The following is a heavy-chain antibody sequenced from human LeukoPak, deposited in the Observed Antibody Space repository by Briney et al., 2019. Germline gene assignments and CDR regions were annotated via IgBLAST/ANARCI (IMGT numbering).Heavy chain of an antibody. J-gene: IGHJ4*02. CDR2: ISYDGSNK. D-gene: IGHD6-6*01. V-gene: IGHV3-30*04. CDR3: AKNNQYSGYYDC. Sequence: GGSLRLSCAASGFTFSSYAMHWVRQAPGKGLEWVAVISYDGSNKYYADSVKGRFTISRDNSKNTLYLQMNSLRAEDTAVYYCAKNNQYSGYYDCWGQGTLVAVSS. CDR1: GFTFSSYA.